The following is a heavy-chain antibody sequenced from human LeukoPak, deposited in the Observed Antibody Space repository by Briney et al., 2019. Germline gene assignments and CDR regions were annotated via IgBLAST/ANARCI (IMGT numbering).Heavy chain of an antibody. Sequence: SQTLSLTCTVSGGSISSGGYYWSWIRQHPGKGLEWIGYIYYSGSTYYNPSLKSRVTISVDTSKNQFSLKLSSVTAADTAVYYCARADYYDSSGYLYYFDYWGQGILVTVSS. CDR3: ARADYYDSSGYLYYFDY. CDR1: GGSISSGGYY. V-gene: IGHV4-31*03. J-gene: IGHJ4*02. CDR2: IYYSGST. D-gene: IGHD3-22*01.